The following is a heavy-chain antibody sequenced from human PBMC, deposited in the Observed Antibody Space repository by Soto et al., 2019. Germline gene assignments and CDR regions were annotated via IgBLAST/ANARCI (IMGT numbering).Heavy chain of an antibody. CDR3: ARDPAGYYDFWSGYYRGVKGGLDY. CDR2: ISYDGSNK. D-gene: IGHD3-3*01. Sequence: GGSLRLSCAASGFTFSSYAMHWVRQAPGKGLEWVAVISYDGSNKYYADSVKGRFTISRDNSKNTLYLQMNSLRAEDTAVYYCARDPAGYYDFWSGYYRGVKGGLDYWGQGTLVTVSS. V-gene: IGHV3-30-3*01. CDR1: GFTFSSYA. J-gene: IGHJ4*02.